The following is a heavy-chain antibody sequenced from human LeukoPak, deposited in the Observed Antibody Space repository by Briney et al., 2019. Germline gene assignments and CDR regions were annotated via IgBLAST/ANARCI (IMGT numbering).Heavy chain of an antibody. CDR2: ISWNSGSI. CDR1: GFTFDDYA. CDR3: AKGLLITIYYYYMDV. J-gene: IGHJ6*03. V-gene: IGHV3-9*01. D-gene: IGHD3-3*01. Sequence: HPGGSLRLSCAASGFTFDDYAMHWVRQAPGKGLEWVSGISWNSGSIGYADSVKGRFTISRDNSKNTLYLQMNSLRAEDTAVYYCAKGLLITIYYYYMDVWGKGTTVTVSS.